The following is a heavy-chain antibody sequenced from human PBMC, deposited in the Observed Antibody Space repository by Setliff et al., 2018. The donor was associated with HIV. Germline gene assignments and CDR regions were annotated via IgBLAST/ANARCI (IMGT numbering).Heavy chain of an antibody. Sequence: ASVKVSCKVSGFTLTELSMHWVRQAPGKGLEWMGSFNPEDGKTIYAQKFQGRVTMIEDTSTDTAYMELSSLRSEDTAVYYCARAGRSGSYNHYYYYYMDVWGKGTTVTVSS. CDR1: GFTLTELS. J-gene: IGHJ6*03. CDR2: FNPEDGKT. V-gene: IGHV1-24*01. CDR3: ARAGRSGSYNHYYYYYMDV. D-gene: IGHD1-26*01.